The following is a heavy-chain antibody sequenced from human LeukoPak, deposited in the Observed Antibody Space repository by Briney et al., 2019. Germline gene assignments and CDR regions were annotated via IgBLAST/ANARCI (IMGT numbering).Heavy chain of an antibody. Sequence: SVKVSCKASGGTSSSYAISWVRQAPGQGLEWMGGIIPIFGTANYAQKFQGRVTITTDESTSTAYMELSSLRSEDTAVYYCARVVRAFYYYYMDVWGKGTTVTVSS. CDR1: GGTSSSYA. D-gene: IGHD3-10*01. CDR3: ARVVRAFYYYYMDV. CDR2: IIPIFGTA. V-gene: IGHV1-69*05. J-gene: IGHJ6*03.